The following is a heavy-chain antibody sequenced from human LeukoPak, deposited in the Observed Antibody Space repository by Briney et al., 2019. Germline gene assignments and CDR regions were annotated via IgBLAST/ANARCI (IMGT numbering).Heavy chain of an antibody. CDR3: ARDGPSSGYYYVIGSPGYYFDY. D-gene: IGHD3-22*01. Sequence: GGSLRLSCAASGFTVSSNYMSWVRQAPGKGLERVSVIYSGGSTYYADSVKGRFTISRDNSKNTLYLQMNSLRAEDTAVYYCARDGPSSGYYYVIGSPGYYFDYWGQGTLVTVSS. CDR1: GFTVSSNY. CDR2: IYSGGST. V-gene: IGHV3-53*05. J-gene: IGHJ4*02.